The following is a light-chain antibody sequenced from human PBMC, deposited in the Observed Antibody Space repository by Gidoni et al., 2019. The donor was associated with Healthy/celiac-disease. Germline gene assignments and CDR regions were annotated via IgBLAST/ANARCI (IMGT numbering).Light chain of an antibody. V-gene: IGKV1-27*01. J-gene: IGKJ5*01. Sequence: DIQMTQSPSSLSASVGDRVTITCRASQGISNYLAWYQQKPGKVPKLLIYAASTLQSGVPSRFSGSVSGTDFTLTIISLQPEDVATYYFQKYNSAPITFXQXTRLAI. CDR1: QGISNY. CDR3: QKYNSAPIT. CDR2: AAS.